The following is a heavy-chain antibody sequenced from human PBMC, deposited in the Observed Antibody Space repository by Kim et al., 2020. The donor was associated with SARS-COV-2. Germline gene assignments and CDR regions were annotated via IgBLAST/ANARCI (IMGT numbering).Heavy chain of an antibody. J-gene: IGHJ4*02. D-gene: IGHD5-18*01. Sequence: KCQGRVTMTRNTSISTAYMELSSLRSEDTAVYYCARANPKGRYGWSFGYWGQGTLVTVSS. V-gene: IGHV1-8*01. CDR3: ARANPKGRYGWSFGY.